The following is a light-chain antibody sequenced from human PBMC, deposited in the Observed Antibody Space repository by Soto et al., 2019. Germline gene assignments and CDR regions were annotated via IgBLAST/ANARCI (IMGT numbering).Light chain of an antibody. J-gene: IGKJ5*01. V-gene: IGKV3-15*01. CDR2: GAS. Sequence: EIVMTQSPATLSVSPGDRATLSCRASQSVSSNLAWYQQRPGQAPRLLIYGASTRATGIPARFSGSGSGTEFTLTISSLQSEDFAVYYCQQRSNWPITFGQGTRLEIK. CDR3: QQRSNWPIT. CDR1: QSVSSN.